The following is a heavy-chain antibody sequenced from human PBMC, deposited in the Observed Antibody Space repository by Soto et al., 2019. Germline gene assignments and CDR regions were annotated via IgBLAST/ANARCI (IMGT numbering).Heavy chain of an antibody. CDR1: GFTFSSYW. CDR2: IKHDGSEK. CDR3: ARDSVVPTVNSDAFDI. D-gene: IGHD2-2*01. V-gene: IGHV3-7*01. Sequence: EVQLVESGGGLVQPGGSLRLSCAGSGFTFSSYWMNLVRQAPGKGLEWVANIKHDGSEKYYGDSVKGRFTISRDNAKNSLYLQMNSLRAEDTAVYYCARDSVVPTVNSDAFDIWGQGTMVTVSS. J-gene: IGHJ3*02.